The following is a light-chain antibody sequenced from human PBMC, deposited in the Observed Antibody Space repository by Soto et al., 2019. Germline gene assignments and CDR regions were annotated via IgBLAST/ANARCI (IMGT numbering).Light chain of an antibody. CDR1: QGVTTN. CDR2: DVS. J-gene: IGKJ5*01. CDR3: QQSNNWPFS. Sequence: IVMTQSPATLSLSPGERATLSCRAGQGVTTNFAWYQQKYGQSPRLLIYDVSIRATGVPARFSGSGSETDGTITISGLQSEDASVYVCQQSNNWPFSFGQGTRLEIK. V-gene: IGKV3-15*01.